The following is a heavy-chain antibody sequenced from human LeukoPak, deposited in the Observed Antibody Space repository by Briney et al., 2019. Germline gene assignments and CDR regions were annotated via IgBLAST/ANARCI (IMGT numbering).Heavy chain of an antibody. V-gene: IGHV3-7*01. Sequence: GGSLRLSCAASGFTFSSYWMSWVRQAPGKGLEWVANIKQDGSEKYYVDSVKGRFTISRDNAKNSLYLQMNSLRAEDTAVYYCARELIMTTVTINYHYYMDVWGKGTTVTVSS. D-gene: IGHD4-17*01. CDR2: IKQDGSEK. CDR3: ARELIMTTVTINYHYYMDV. CDR1: GFTFSSYW. J-gene: IGHJ6*03.